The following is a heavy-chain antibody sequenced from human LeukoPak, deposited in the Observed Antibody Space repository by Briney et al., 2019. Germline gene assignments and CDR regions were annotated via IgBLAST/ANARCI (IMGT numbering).Heavy chain of an antibody. CDR2: ISGSGGGT. Sequence: PGGSLRLSCAASGFTFSTYAMSWVRQAPGTGLGWVSAISGSGGGTYYADSVKGRSTISRDNSKNTLYLQMSSLRAEDTAIYYCAKDSCSSTTCYWDYWGQGTLVTVSS. CDR1: GFTFSTYA. CDR3: AKDSCSSTTCYWDY. J-gene: IGHJ4*02. D-gene: IGHD2-2*01. V-gene: IGHV3-23*01.